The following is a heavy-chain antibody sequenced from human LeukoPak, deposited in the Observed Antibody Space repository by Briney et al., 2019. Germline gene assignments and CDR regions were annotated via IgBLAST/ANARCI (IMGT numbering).Heavy chain of an antibody. Sequence: SETLSLTCAVYGGSFSGYYWSWIRQPPGKGLEWIGHIHYSGSTNYNPSLKSRVTISVDTSKNHFSLKLRSVTAADTAVYYCARPTGISGSPDAFDIWGQGTMVTVSS. V-gene: IGHV4-59*01. CDR1: GGSFSGYY. D-gene: IGHD1-26*01. CDR2: IHYSGST. J-gene: IGHJ3*02. CDR3: ARPTGISGSPDAFDI.